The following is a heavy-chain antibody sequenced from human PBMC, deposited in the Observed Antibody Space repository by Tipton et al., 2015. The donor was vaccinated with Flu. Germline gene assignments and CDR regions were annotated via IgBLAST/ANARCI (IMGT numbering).Heavy chain of an antibody. CDR1: GFTFGDYA. J-gene: IGHJ4*02. Sequence: SLRLSCITSGFTFGDYAVSWVRQAPGRGLEWVGFIRSKAHHGVPEYAASVSNRFIISRDDSKSVAYLQMNSLRRDDTAMYYCTRSEVASTPYFDYWGQGTQVTVSS. CDR2: IRSKAHHGVP. D-gene: IGHD3-10*01. CDR3: TRSEVASTPYFDY. V-gene: IGHV3-49*04.